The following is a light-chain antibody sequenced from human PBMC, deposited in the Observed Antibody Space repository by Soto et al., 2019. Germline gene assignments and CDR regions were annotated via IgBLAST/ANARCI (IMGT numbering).Light chain of an antibody. V-gene: IGKV3-15*01. Sequence: VMTQSPAALSVSPGERATLSCWASETVATNLAWYQQKPGQAPRLLISGASTRAAGISDRFRGSGSGTEFTLTISSLRSEDSAIYYCQQYFEWPRTFGQGTKVDIK. CDR2: GAS. J-gene: IGKJ1*01. CDR3: QQYFEWPRT. CDR1: ETVATN.